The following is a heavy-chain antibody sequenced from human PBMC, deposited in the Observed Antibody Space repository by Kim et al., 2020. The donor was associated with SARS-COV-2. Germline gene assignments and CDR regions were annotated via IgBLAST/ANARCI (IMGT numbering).Heavy chain of an antibody. D-gene: IGHD2-21*02. J-gene: IGHJ2*01. CDR1: GFTFSSYA. CDR3: ARVGSGVVTAISDWYFDL. CDR2: ISSNGGST. V-gene: IGHV3-64*01. Sequence: GGSLRLSCAASGFTFSSYAMHWVRQAPGKGLEYVSAISSNGGSTYYANSVKGRFTISRDNSKNTLYLQMGSLRAEDVAVYYCARVGSGVVTAISDWYFDLWGRGTLVTVSS.